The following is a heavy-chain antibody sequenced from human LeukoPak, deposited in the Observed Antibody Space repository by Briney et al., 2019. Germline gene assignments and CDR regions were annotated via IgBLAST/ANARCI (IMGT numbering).Heavy chain of an antibody. Sequence: GGSLRLSCAASGFTFSNYWMSWVRQAPGKGLEWVANIKQNGSYKFYVDSVKGRFTISRDNAKNSLYLQMNSLRAEVTAVYYCARDGAWYASGSYYNFDAFDIWGQGTMVTVSS. CDR3: ARDGAWYASGSYYNFDAFDI. V-gene: IGHV3-7*03. D-gene: IGHD3-10*01. J-gene: IGHJ3*02. CDR2: IKQNGSYK. CDR1: GFTFSNYW.